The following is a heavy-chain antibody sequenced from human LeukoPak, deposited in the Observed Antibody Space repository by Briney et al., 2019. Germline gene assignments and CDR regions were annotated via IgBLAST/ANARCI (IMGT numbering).Heavy chain of an antibody. CDR3: ARDGTKAVAGRSYYYYYMDV. D-gene: IGHD6-19*01. J-gene: IGHJ6*03. CDR2: IYYSGST. Sequence: SETLSLTCTVSGGSISSHYWSWIRQPPGKGLEWIGYIYYSGSTNYNPSLKCRVTISVDTSKNQFSLKLSSVTAADTAVYYCARDGTKAVAGRSYYYYYMDVWGKGTTVTVSS. V-gene: IGHV4-59*11. CDR1: GGSISSHY.